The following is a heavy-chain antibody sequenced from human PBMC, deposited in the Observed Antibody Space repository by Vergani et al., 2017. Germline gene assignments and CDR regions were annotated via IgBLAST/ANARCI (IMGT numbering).Heavy chain of an antibody. CDR2: MNGDGDTI. Sequence: EVELVESGRGLVQPGGSLRLSCAASGFTFNEYWMHWARQVPGQGLVWVSGMNGDGDTISYADSVKGRFTISRDNAKNTLCLQMNSLRAEDTAVYYCARARKFRFGVVWENWFDPWGQGTLVTVSS. CDR3: ARARKFRFGVVWENWFDP. D-gene: IGHD3-3*01. CDR1: GFTFNEYW. V-gene: IGHV3-74*01. J-gene: IGHJ5*02.